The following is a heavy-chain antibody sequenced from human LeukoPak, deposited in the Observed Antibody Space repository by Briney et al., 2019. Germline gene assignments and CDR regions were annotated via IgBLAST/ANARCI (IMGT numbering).Heavy chain of an antibody. Sequence: SETLSLTCTVSGGSISSYYWSWIRQPPGKGLEWIGYIYYSGSINYNPSLKSLVTISVDTSKNQFSLKLSSVPAADTAVYYCARVAPSGYPFSYFDYWGQGTLVTVSS. J-gene: IGHJ4*02. V-gene: IGHV4-59*01. CDR3: ARVAPSGYPFSYFDY. CDR2: IYYSGSI. CDR1: GGSISSYY. D-gene: IGHD3-22*01.